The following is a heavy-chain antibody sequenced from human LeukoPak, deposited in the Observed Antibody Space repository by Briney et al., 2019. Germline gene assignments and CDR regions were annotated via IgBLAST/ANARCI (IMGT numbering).Heavy chain of an antibody. CDR3: ATDQRYAFDY. V-gene: IGHV3-30-3*01. D-gene: IGHD3-9*01. CDR2: ISYDGSNK. CDR1: GFTFSSYA. J-gene: IGHJ4*02. Sequence: QPGRSLRLSCAASGFTFSSYAMHWVRQAPGKGLEWVAVISYDGSNKYYADSVKGRFTISRDDGKNTLYLHMNSLRDDDTAVYYCATDQRYAFDYWGQGILITVSS.